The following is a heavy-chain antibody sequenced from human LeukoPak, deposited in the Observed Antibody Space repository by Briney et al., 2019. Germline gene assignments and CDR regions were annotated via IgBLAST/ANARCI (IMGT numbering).Heavy chain of an antibody. CDR2: IYYSEYT. CDR3: ARSDDSSGYYDYFDY. V-gene: IGHV4-39*01. CDR1: GGSISSNSYY. Sequence: SETLSLTCTVSGGSISSNSYYWGWIRQSPGKGLEWIGTIYYSEYTYYSPPLKSLVTISNDTSKNQFSLELSSVTAADTAVYYCARSDDSSGYYDYFDYWGQGTLVTVSS. D-gene: IGHD3-22*01. J-gene: IGHJ4*02.